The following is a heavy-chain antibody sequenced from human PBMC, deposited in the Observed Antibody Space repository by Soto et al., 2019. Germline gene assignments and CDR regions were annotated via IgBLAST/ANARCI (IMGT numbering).Heavy chain of an antibody. D-gene: IGHD3-3*01. CDR1: GFTFSSYA. V-gene: IGHV3-30*18. Sequence: QVQLVQSGGGVVQPGGSLRLSCAASGFTFSSYAIHWVRQAPGKGLEWVADVSFDGSHKTYAVPVRGRFTISRDNSKKTVYLQMNSLRAEDTVLYYCAKLGDAVSGYFDFWGQGTQVAVSS. CDR2: VSFDGSHK. CDR3: AKLGDAVSGYFDF. J-gene: IGHJ5*01.